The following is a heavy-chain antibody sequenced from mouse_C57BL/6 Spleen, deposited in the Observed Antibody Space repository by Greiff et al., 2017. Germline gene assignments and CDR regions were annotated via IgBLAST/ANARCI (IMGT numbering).Heavy chain of an antibody. CDR1: GFNIKDYY. CDR2: IDPEDGDT. D-gene: IGHD1-1*01. Sequence: EVQLQQSGAELVRPGASVKLSCTASGFNIKDYYMHWVKQRPEQGLEWIGRIDPEDGDTEYAPKFQGKATMTADTSSNTAYLQLSSLTSEDTAVYYCTHYYYGRNAMDYWGQGTSVTVSS. V-gene: IGHV14-1*01. CDR3: THYYYGRNAMDY. J-gene: IGHJ4*01.